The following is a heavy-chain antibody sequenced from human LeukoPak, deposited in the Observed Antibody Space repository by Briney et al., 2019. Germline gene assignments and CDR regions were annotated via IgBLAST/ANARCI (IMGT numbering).Heavy chain of an antibody. CDR1: GGSITTSTYY. V-gene: IGHV4-39*07. CDR2: IYSSGST. J-gene: IGHJ6*03. Sequence: SETLSLTCTVSGGSITTSTYYWAWIRQPPGKGLERIGSIYSSGSTYYNPSLKSRVTISVDTSKNQFSLKLSSVTAADTAVYYCARAIYDFWSGYAHYYMDVWGKGTTVTVSS. D-gene: IGHD3-3*01. CDR3: ARAIYDFWSGYAHYYMDV.